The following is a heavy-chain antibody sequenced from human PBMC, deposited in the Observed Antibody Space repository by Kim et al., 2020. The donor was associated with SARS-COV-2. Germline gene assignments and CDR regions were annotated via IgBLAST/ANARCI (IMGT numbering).Heavy chain of an antibody. CDR3: TRQDTIFGVVIHDAFDI. CDR2: IRSKANSYAT. CDR1: GFTFSGSA. D-gene: IGHD3-3*01. V-gene: IGHV3-73*01. J-gene: IGHJ3*02. Sequence: GGSLRLSCAASGFTFSGSAMHWVRQASGKGLEWVGRIRSKANSYATAYAASVKGRFTISRDDSKNTAYLQMNSLKTEDTAVYYCTRQDTIFGVVIHDAFDIWGQGTMVTVSS.